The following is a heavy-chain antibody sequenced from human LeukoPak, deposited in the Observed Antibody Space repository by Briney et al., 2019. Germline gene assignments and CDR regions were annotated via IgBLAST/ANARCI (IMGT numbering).Heavy chain of an antibody. CDR1: GLTFSSYG. D-gene: IGHD3-9*01. CDR2: IWYDGSNK. CDR3: ASGYDILTGLQADY. V-gene: IGHV3-33*01. J-gene: IGHJ4*02. Sequence: VRSLRLSCAAPGLTFSSYGMHWVRQAPGKGLQRVAVIWYDGSNKYYADSVKGRFTISRDNSKNTLYLQMNSLRAEDTAVYYCASGYDILTGLQADYWGQGTLVTVSS.